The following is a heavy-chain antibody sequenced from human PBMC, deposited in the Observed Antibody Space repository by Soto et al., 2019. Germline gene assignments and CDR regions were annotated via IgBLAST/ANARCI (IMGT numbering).Heavy chain of an antibody. CDR3: TTGPLVSLDY. CDR2: ITSSGNST. V-gene: IGHV3-23*05. J-gene: IGHJ4*02. Sequence: GGSLRLSCAASGFTFGSYAMSWVRQAPGKGLEWVSAITSSGNSTYYADSVKGRFTISRDNSKNTLYLQLNSLRAEDTAIYYCTTGPLVSLDYWGQGTLVTVSS. CDR1: GFTFGSYA. D-gene: IGHD1-1*01.